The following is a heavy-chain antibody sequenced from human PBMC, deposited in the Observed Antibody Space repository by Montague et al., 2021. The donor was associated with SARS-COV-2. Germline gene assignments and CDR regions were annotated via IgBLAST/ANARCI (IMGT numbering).Heavy chain of an antibody. D-gene: IGHD6-13*01. CDR3: AGAFGSSFDF. J-gene: IGHJ4*02. CDR2: IFVTGGT. CDR1: FGSVKNYF. Sequence: SETLSLTCTVSFGSVKNYFWSWIRQPVGKGLEWIGRIFVTGGTKXTPSLKGRVTMSLDTSKNQFSLKLRSVTAADTAIYYCAGAFGSSFDFWGQGILVAVSS. V-gene: IGHV4-4*07.